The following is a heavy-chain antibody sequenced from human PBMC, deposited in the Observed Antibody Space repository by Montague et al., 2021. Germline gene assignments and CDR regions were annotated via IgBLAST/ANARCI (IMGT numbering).Heavy chain of an antibody. CDR3: ARERDRYYYMDI. CDR1: RSLINSDSY. V-gene: IGHV4-38-2*02. CDR2: VSHGGRT. Sequence: SETLSLTCTVSRSLINSDSYWGWIRQPPGKGLEWRGGVSHGGRTYYNPSLRSRVTISVDTTNNHFSLKLSSVAAADTAMYYCARERDRYYYMDIWGKGTTITVSS. J-gene: IGHJ6*03.